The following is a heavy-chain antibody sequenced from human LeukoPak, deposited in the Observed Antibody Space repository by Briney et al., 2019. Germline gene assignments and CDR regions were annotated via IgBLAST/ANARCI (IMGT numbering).Heavy chain of an antibody. D-gene: IGHD1-26*01. Sequence: GGSLRLSCAASGFTFSSYAMHWVRQAPGKGLEWVAVISYDGSNKYYADSVKGRFTISRDNSKNTLYLQMNSLRAEDTAVYYCARDKWEQLTLYYFDYWGQGTLVTVSS. CDR2: ISYDGSNK. CDR3: ARDKWEQLTLYYFDY. V-gene: IGHV3-30-3*01. J-gene: IGHJ4*02. CDR1: GFTFSSYA.